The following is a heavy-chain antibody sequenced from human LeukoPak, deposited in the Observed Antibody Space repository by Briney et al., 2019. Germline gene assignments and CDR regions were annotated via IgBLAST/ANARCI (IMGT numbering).Heavy chain of an antibody. CDR3: AKNPEDTAMSPGGYLDY. Sequence: GGSLRLSCAASGFTFSSYGMHWVRQAPGKGLEWVAVISYDGSNKYYADSVKGRFTISRDNSKNTLYLQMNSLRAGDTAVYYCAKNPEDTAMSPGGYLDYWGQGTLVTVSS. CDR2: ISYDGSNK. V-gene: IGHV3-30*18. CDR1: GFTFSSYG. J-gene: IGHJ4*02. D-gene: IGHD5-18*01.